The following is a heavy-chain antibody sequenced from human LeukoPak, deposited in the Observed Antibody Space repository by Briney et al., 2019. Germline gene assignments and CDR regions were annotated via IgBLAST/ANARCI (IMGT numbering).Heavy chain of an antibody. CDR2: IKQDGSEK. D-gene: IGHD1-26*01. J-gene: IGHJ4*02. Sequence: TGGSLRLSCAASGFTFSSYWMSWVRQAPGKGLEWVANIKQDGSEKYYVDSVKGRYTISRDNAKNSLYLQMNSLKNEDTAVYYCVTEVSGSFPTWGQGTLVTVSS. CDR3: VTEVSGSFPT. CDR1: GFTFSSYW. V-gene: IGHV3-7*03.